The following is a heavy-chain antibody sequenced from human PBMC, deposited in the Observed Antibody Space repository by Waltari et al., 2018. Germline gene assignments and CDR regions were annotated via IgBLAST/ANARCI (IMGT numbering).Heavy chain of an antibody. V-gene: IGHV4-34*01. D-gene: IGHD3-22*01. J-gene: IGHJ4*02. CDR3: ASDGYYDSSEHFDY. CDR1: GGSFSGYY. CDR2: INHSGST. Sequence: QVQLQQWGAGLLKPSETQSLTCAVYGGSFSGYYWSWIRQPPGKGLEWIGEINHSGSTNYNPSLKSRVTISVDTSKNQFSLKLSSVTAADTAVYYCASDGYYDSSEHFDYWGQGTLVTVSS.